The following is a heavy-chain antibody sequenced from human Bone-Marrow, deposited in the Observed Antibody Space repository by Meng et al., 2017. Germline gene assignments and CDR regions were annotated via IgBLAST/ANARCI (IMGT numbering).Heavy chain of an antibody. CDR2: INHSGGT. D-gene: IGHD5-18*01. J-gene: IGHJ4*02. V-gene: IGHV4-34*01. CDR3: ARQGDTAMATFDY. CDR1: GGTFSDYY. Sequence: QVQLQQWGAGLLKPSETWSLMCAVYGGTFSDYYWSWIRQPPGKGLEWIGEINHSGGTKYTPSLESRVTISIDTSKNQFSLKLSSVTAADTAIYYCARQGDTAMATFDYWGQGTLVTVSS.